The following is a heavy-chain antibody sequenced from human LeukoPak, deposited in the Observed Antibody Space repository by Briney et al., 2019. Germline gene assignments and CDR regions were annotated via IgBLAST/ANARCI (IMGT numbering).Heavy chain of an antibody. Sequence: GGSLRLSCAASGFTFSSYGMHWVRQAPGKGLEWVAVIWYDGSNKYYADSVKGRFTISRDNSKNTLYLQVNSLRAEDTAVYYCARKRTRYYYGSGSPQPLDYWGQGTLVTVSS. CDR1: GFTFSSYG. CDR2: IWYDGSNK. J-gene: IGHJ4*02. CDR3: ARKRTRYYYGSGSPQPLDY. D-gene: IGHD3-10*01. V-gene: IGHV3-33*01.